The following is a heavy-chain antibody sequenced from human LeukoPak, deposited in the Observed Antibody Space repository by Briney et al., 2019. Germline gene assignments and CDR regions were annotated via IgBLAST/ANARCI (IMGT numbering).Heavy chain of an antibody. V-gene: IGHV3-48*01. CDR3: ARSLSRYEPLCAY. CDR2: ITPTGNTF. J-gene: IGHJ4*02. Sequence: GGSLRLSCEGSGFTFTTYSLTWVRQVPGKGLEWISYITPTGNTFYYADSVKGRFTISRDNAKNSLFLQMNSLRVEDTAVYYCARSLSRYEPLCAYWGQGTQVTVSS. CDR1: GFTFTTYS. D-gene: IGHD3-16*02.